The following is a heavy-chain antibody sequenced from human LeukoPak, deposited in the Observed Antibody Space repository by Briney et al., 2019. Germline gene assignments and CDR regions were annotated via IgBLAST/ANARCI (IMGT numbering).Heavy chain of an antibody. J-gene: IGHJ5*02. Sequence: GSLRLSCAASGFTVSSNYMSWIRQPPGKGLEWIGEINHSGSTNYNPSLKSRVTISVDTSKNQFSLKLSSVTAADTAVYYCARGLRITIFGVVIIGDNWFDPWGQGTLVTVSS. CDR3: ARGLRITIFGVVIIGDNWFDP. V-gene: IGHV4-34*01. D-gene: IGHD3-3*01. CDR1: GFTVSSNY. CDR2: INHSGST.